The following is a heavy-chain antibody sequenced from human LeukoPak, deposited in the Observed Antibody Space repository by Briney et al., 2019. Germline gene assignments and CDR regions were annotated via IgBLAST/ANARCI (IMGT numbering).Heavy chain of an antibody. V-gene: IGHV4-61*09. CDR2: IHSSGSS. Sequence: SQTLSLTCTASGGSISSATYHWNWVPQPAGKGLESIVHIHSSGSSRYNSSLKSRVTISLDTSKNRFSLRLTSVTAADTAVYYCARGVHDWSILGDWFDPWGQGTLVTVTS. D-gene: IGHD3-9*01. J-gene: IGHJ5*02. CDR3: ARGVHDWSILGDWFDP. CDR1: GGSISSATYH.